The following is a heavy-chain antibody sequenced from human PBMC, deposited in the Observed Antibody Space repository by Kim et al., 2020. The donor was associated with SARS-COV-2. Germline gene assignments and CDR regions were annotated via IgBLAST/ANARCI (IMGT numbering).Heavy chain of an antibody. J-gene: IGHJ4*02. D-gene: IGHD3-22*01. CDR3: ARDSSGHTPGGY. V-gene: IGHV3-53*04. Sequence: YADSVKGRFTISRHNSKNTLYLQMNSLRAEDTAVYYCARDSSGHTPGGYWGQGTLVTVSS.